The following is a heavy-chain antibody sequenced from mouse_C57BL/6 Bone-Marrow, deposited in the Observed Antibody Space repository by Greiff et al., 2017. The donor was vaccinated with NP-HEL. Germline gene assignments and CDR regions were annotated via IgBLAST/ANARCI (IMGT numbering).Heavy chain of an antibody. CDR2: IDPENGDT. CDR1: GFNIKDDY. CDR3: TTPTGPEAY. J-gene: IGHJ3*01. V-gene: IGHV14-4*01. Sequence: EVQLVESGAELVRPGASVKLSCTASGFNIKDDYMHWVKQRPEQGLEWIGWIDPENGDTEYASKFQGKATITADTSSNTAYLQLSSLTSEDTAVYYCTTPTGPEAYWGQGTLVTVSA. D-gene: IGHD2-10*01.